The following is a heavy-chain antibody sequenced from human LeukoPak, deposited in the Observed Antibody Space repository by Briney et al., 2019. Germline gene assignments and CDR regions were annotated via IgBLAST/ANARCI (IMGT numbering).Heavy chain of an antibody. V-gene: IGHV3-74*01. CDR3: AKDRSDSSNWYLGDY. CDR1: GFTFSSYW. J-gene: IGHJ4*02. CDR2: INGDGRNI. D-gene: IGHD6-13*01. Sequence: GGSLRLSCVASGFTFSSYWMHWVRQDPRKGLVRVSRINGDGRNINYADSVRGRFTISRDNAKNTLYLQMNTLRVEDTAVYYCAKDRSDSSNWYLGDYWGQGTLVTVSS.